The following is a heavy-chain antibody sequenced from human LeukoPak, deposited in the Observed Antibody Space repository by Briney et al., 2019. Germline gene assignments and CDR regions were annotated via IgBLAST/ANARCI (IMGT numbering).Heavy chain of an antibody. D-gene: IGHD3-10*01. Sequence: GGSLRLSCAASGFTFSSYSMNWVRQAPGKGLEWVSSISSSSSYIYYADSVKGRFTISRDNAKNSLYLQMNSLRAKDTAVYYCARDMVRGVITDYWGQGTLVTVSS. V-gene: IGHV3-21*01. CDR3: ARDMVRGVITDY. J-gene: IGHJ4*02. CDR1: GFTFSSYS. CDR2: ISSSSSYI.